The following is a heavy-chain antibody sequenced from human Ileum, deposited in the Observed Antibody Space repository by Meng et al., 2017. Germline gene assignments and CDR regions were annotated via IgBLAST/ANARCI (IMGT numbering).Heavy chain of an antibody. CDR3: AKNGAYCLES. CDR2: FHPGSGA. J-gene: IGHJ4*02. D-gene: IGHD2-21*01. V-gene: IGHV4-4*02. Sequence: QVALQESGPGLVEPSGTLSLTCAVSGGSISSGTWWSWVRQPPGKGLQWIGEFHPGSGATYNPSLKARVTISVDTSMQQFSLQLTSVTAADTAVYYCAKNGAYCLESWGQGTLVTVSS. CDR1: GGSISSGTW.